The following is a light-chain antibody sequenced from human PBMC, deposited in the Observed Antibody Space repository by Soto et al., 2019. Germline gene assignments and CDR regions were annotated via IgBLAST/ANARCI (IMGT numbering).Light chain of an antibody. CDR3: QQYGGSPRT. CDR1: QTVRKKY. Sequence: EFVLTQSPGTLSLSPGERATLSCRASQTVRKKYLAWYPTTPGQATRLMIYDASSRATGIPDRVRGIVSGNDVTLTITRLEPEELAVYDCQQYGGSPRTFGQGTKLDIK. J-gene: IGKJ1*01. CDR2: DAS. V-gene: IGKV3-20*01.